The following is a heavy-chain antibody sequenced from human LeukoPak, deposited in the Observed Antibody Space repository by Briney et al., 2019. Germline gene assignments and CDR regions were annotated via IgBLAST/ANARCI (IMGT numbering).Heavy chain of an antibody. CDR1: GFPLSSFS. Sequence: SGGSLTLFCTASGFPLSSFSMDWVGHPPGKGLEWVASINSASTYRYHAEPLKGRFAISRDNAKNSVFLQMNNLTAEDTAVYYSARETFGGAVDALDLWGQRTVVTVSS. V-gene: IGHV3-21*06. D-gene: IGHD2-21*01. CDR2: INSASTYR. CDR3: ARETFGGAVDALDL. J-gene: IGHJ3*01.